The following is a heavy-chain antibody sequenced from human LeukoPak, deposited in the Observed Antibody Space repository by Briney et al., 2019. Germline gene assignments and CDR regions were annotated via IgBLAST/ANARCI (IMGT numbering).Heavy chain of an antibody. Sequence: SETLSLTCTVSGDSISSGGYYWSWIRQPPGKGLEWIGYIYHSGSTYYNPSIKSRVTISVDRSKNQFSLKLSSVTAADTAVYYCARGQNVYDSSGYFDYWGQGTLVTVSS. CDR1: GDSISSGGYY. CDR2: IYHSGST. V-gene: IGHV4-30-2*01. CDR3: ARGQNVYDSSGYFDY. J-gene: IGHJ4*02. D-gene: IGHD3-22*01.